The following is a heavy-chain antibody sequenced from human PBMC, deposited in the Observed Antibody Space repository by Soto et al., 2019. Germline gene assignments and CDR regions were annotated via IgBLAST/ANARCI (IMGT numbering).Heavy chain of an antibody. J-gene: IGHJ4*02. V-gene: IGHV4-30-4*01. D-gene: IGHD1-26*01. CDR2: IYYTGST. CDR1: GGSISSGDYY. CDR3: ARAGRQWDSQSQNDY. Sequence: SETLSLTCTVSGGSISSGDYYWSWIRQPPGQGLEWIGYIYYTGSTYYSPSLKSRISISVDTSKNQFSLKLSSVTAADTAVYYCARAGRQWDSQSQNDYWGQGTLVTVSS.